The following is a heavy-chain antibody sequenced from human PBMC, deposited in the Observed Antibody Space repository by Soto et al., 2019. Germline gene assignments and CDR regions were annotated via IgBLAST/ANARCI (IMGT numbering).Heavy chain of an antibody. V-gene: IGHV1-3*01. D-gene: IGHD2-2*01. CDR3: AREGLPYCSSTSCPSWFDP. CDR1: GYTFTSYA. Sequence: VALLKVSCKASGYTFTSYAMHWVRQAPGQRLEWMGWINAGNGNTKYSQKFQGRVTITRDTSASTAYMELSSLRSEDTAVYYCAREGLPYCSSTSCPSWFDPWGQGTLVTVSS. CDR2: INAGNGNT. J-gene: IGHJ5*02.